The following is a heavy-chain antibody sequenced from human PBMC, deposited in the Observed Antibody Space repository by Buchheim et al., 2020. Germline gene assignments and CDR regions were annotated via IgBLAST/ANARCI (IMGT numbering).Heavy chain of an antibody. D-gene: IGHD1-26*01. Sequence: QVQLVQSGAAVKKPGSTVTVSCKASGGTFNSETFTWVRQAPGQGPEGLGRISPSLGITNYIPKFQGRPTMTADKSTSTAFLQRRTLRSEETPMYFCATNVKKWGSPIDFWGRGT. CDR3: ATNVKKWGSPIDF. J-gene: IGHJ4*02. CDR1: GGTFNSET. V-gene: IGHV1-69*02. CDR2: ISPSLGIT.